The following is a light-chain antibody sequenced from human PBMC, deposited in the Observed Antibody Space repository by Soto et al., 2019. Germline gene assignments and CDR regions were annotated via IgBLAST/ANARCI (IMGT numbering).Light chain of an antibody. V-gene: IGKV3-15*01. J-gene: IGKJ2*01. CDR3: QQHDNWPPMFA. CDR2: GAS. Sequence: EIVMTQSPATLSVSPGDRATLSCRASQSIGSNLVWYHHKPGQAPRLLIYGASTRAAGIPARFSGSGSGTEFTLAIGSLQSEDFAVYYCQQHDNWPPMFAFGQGSKLEIK. CDR1: QSIGSN.